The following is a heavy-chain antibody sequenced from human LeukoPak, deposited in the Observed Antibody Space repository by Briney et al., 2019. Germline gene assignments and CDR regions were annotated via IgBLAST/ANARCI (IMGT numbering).Heavy chain of an antibody. Sequence: ASVKVSCKASGYPFTGYYVHWVRQAPGQGLEWMGWINPNSGGTNYAQKFQGRVTMTRDTSISTAYMELRSLRSDDTAVYYCARADQQWLVTVVDYWGQGTLVTVSS. V-gene: IGHV1-2*02. CDR2: INPNSGGT. J-gene: IGHJ4*02. CDR3: ARADQQWLVTVVDY. CDR1: GYPFTGYY. D-gene: IGHD6-19*01.